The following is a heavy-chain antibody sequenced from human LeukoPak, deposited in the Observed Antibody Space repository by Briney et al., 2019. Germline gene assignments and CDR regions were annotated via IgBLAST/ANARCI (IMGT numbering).Heavy chain of an antibody. J-gene: IGHJ4*02. V-gene: IGHV4-30-4*01. CDR1: GGSISSGDYY. CDR2: IYYSGST. Sequence: MASETLSLTCTVSGGSISSGDYYWSWIRQPPGKGLEWIGYIYYSGSTYYNPSLKSRVTISVDTSKNQFSLKLSSVTAADTAVYYCARVRNYYDSSGYYPMVDYWGQGTLVTVSS. CDR3: ARVRNYYDSSGYYPMVDY. D-gene: IGHD3-22*01.